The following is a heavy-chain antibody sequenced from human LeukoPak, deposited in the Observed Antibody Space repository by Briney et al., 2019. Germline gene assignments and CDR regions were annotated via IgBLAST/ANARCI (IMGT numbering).Heavy chain of an antibody. J-gene: IGHJ4*02. CDR3: ARRGHRSGWYYFDY. Sequence: SVTLSLTCTVSGGSISNYYWNWIPQPPGKGLEFIGYIYYSGSTTYNPSLKSRVTISVDTSKNQFSLKLISVTAADTAVYYCARRGHRSGWYYFDYWGQGTLVTVSS. V-gene: IGHV4-59*08. CDR2: IYYSGST. CDR1: GGSISNYY. D-gene: IGHD6-19*01.